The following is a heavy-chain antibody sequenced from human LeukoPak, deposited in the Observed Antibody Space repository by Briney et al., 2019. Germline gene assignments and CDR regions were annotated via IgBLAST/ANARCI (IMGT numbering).Heavy chain of an antibody. J-gene: IGHJ5*02. Sequence: NSSETLSLTCSVSGGSIGGYYWSWIRQPPGKGLQWIGHVWHSGSTHYNPSLKSRVTISVDTSRKVFTLNLTSVTAADTAVYYCASRVPDRSLLGNRFDTWGQGRLVPVSA. CDR3: ASRVPDRSLLGNRFDT. CDR1: GGSIGGYY. V-gene: IGHV4-59*01. CDR2: VWHSGST. D-gene: IGHD1-14*01.